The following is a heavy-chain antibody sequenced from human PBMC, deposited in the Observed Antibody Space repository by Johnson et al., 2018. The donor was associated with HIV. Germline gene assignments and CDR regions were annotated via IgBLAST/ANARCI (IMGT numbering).Heavy chain of an antibody. CDR3: ARGRVALDI. D-gene: IGHD2-15*01. CDR1: GFSFGFYG. V-gene: IGHV3-30*02. J-gene: IGHJ3*02. CDR2: IRYDGSNR. Sequence: QVQLVESGGGVVQPGGSLRLSCAASGFSFGFYGIHWVRQAPGKGLEWVAFIRYDGSNRYYADSVKGRFTISRDNSKNTSYLQMNSLRAEDTAQYYCARGRVALDIWGQGTMVTVSS.